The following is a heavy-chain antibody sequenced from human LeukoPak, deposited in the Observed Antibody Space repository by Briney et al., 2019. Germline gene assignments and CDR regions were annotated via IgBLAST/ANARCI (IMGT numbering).Heavy chain of an antibody. J-gene: IGHJ6*03. CDR1: GYTFTDYQ. V-gene: IGHV1-2*02. Sequence: ASVKVSCKASGYTFTDYQIHWVRQTPGQGLEWMGWINPQSGGTIYAQKFQGRVTMTRDTSISTAYMELSRLRSDDTAMYYCARVRRIGTPYYMDVWGKGTTVTVSS. CDR3: ARVRRIGTPYYMDV. D-gene: IGHD2-15*01. CDR2: INPQSGGT.